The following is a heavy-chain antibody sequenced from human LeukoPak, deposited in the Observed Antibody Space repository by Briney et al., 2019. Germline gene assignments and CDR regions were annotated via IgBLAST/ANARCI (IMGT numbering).Heavy chain of an antibody. J-gene: IGHJ3*02. CDR2: ISSSSSTI. D-gene: IGHD4-17*01. CDR3: AGDYGGVGAFDI. V-gene: IGHV3-48*04. Sequence: PGGSLRLSCAASGFTFSSYSMNWVRQAPGKGLEWVSYISSSSSTIYYADSVKGRFTISRDNAKNPLYLQMNSLRAEDTAVYYCAGDYGGVGAFDIWGQGTMVTVSS. CDR1: GFTFSSYS.